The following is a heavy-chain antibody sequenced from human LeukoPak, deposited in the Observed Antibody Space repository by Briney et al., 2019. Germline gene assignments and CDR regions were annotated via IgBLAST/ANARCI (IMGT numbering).Heavy chain of an antibody. V-gene: IGHV3-23*01. J-gene: IGHJ3*01. CDR1: GFTFINAW. CDR3: AKCSANYYNDAFDV. D-gene: IGHD3-10*02. CDR2: VSGGGAKR. Sequence: GGSLRLSCAASGFTFINAWMNWVRQAPGKGLEWVSYVSGGGAKRHYSASVKGRFTISRDNSKNTLYLEMNSPRAEDTAMYYCAKCSANYYNDAFDVWGRGTMVTVSS.